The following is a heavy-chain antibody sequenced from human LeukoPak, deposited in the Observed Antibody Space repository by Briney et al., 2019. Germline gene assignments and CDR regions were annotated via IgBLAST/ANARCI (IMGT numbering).Heavy chain of an antibody. D-gene: IGHD5-12*01. CDR3: ARGYPGYGL. Sequence: RASLRLSCAASGFTFSSYWMSWVRQAPGKGLEWVANIKEVGGEKNYVDSMKGRSTISRDNAENSLYLQMNSLRAEDTAVYYCARGYPGYGLWGQGTLVT. V-gene: IGHV3-7*05. CDR1: GFTFSSYW. J-gene: IGHJ4*02. CDR2: IKEVGGEK.